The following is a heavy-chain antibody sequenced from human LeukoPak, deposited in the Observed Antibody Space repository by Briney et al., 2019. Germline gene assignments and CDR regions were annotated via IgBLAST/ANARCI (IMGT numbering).Heavy chain of an antibody. D-gene: IGHD3-3*01. CDR3: ARARVTIFGVVIIRDAFDI. V-gene: IGHV4-34*01. Sequence: SETLSLTCAVYGGSFSGYYWSWIRQPPGKGLEWIGETNHSGSTNYNPSLKSRVTISVDTSKNQFSLKLSSVTAADTAVYYCARARVTIFGVVIIRDAFDIWGQGTVVTVSS. CDR2: TNHSGST. CDR1: GGSFSGYY. J-gene: IGHJ3*02.